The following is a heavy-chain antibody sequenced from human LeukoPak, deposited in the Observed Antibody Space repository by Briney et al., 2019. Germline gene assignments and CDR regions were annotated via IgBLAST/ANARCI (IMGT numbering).Heavy chain of an antibody. V-gene: IGHV3-48*01. J-gene: IGHJ4*02. CDR3: ARDVALLTPDFDY. CDR2: ISSSSSTI. D-gene: IGHD3-9*01. CDR1: GFTFSSYS. Sequence: GGSLRLSCAASGFTFSSYSMNWVRQAPGKGLEWVSYISSSSSTIYYADSVKGRFTISRDNAKNSLYLQMNSLRADDTAVYYCARDVALLTPDFDYWGQGTLVTVSS.